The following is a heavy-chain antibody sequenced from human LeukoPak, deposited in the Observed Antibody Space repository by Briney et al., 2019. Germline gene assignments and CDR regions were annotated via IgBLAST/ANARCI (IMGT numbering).Heavy chain of an antibody. V-gene: IGHV3-21*01. CDR1: GFTFSSYS. J-gene: IGHJ6*03. CDR2: ISSSSSYI. D-gene: IGHD2-15*01. CDR3: ARDGYCSGGSCYGYYYYYMDV. Sequence: GGSLRLSCAASGFTFSSYSMNWVRQAPGKGLEWVSSISSSSSYIYYADSVKGRFTISRDNAKNSLYLQMNSLRAEDTAVYYCARDGYCSGGSCYGYYYYYMDVWGKGTTVTVSS.